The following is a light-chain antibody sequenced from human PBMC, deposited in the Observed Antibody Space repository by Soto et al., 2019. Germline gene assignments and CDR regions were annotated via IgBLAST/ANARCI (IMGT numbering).Light chain of an antibody. V-gene: IGKV3D-15*01. CDR3: HQYDNWPPFT. CDR1: RGVSNN. CDR2: GAS. Sequence: EIVMTQSPATLSVSPGERATLSCRASRGVSNNVAWYQQKFGQAPRLLIYGASTRAAGIPGRFSGSGSGTEFTLTISSLQSEDFAVYYCHQYDNWPPFTFGQGPRLEIK. J-gene: IGKJ5*01.